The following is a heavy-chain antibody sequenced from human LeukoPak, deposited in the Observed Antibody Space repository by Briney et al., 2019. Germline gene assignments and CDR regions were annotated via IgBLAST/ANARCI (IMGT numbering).Heavy chain of an antibody. J-gene: IGHJ6*02. D-gene: IGHD5-24*01. V-gene: IGHV3-72*01. Sequence: GGSLRLSCAASGFTFSDHYMDWVRQALGKGLEWVGRTGNKANSYTSQYAASVKGRFTISRDDSKNSLYLQMNSLKTEDTAVYYCARGSSATDYYYYGMDVWGQGTTVTVSS. CDR1: GFTFSDHY. CDR3: ARGSSATDYYYYGMDV. CDR2: TGNKANSYTS.